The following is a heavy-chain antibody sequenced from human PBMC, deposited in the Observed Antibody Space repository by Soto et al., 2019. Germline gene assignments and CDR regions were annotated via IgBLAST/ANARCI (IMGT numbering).Heavy chain of an antibody. J-gene: IGHJ4*02. Sequence: EVQLVESGGGLAQPGGSLRLSCAATGFTFSSYWMHWVRQVPGKGLVWVSRISSDGSSTTYANSVKGRFTISRDNAKNTLYLQMDGLRAEDTAVYYCARGADSRGYHWGQGTLVTVSS. D-gene: IGHD3-22*01. CDR2: ISSDGSST. CDR1: GFTFSSYW. V-gene: IGHV3-74*03. CDR3: ARGADSRGYH.